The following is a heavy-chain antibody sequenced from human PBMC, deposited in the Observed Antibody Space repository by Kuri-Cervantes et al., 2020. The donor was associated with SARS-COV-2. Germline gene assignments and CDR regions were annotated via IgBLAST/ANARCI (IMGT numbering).Heavy chain of an antibody. Sequence: SVKVSCKASGGTFSSYAISWVRQAPGQGLEWMGGIIPIFGTANYAQKFQGRVTITADKSTSTAYMELSSLRSDDTAVYYCASDRGSSGWSWVYYYYGMDVWGQGTTVTVSS. J-gene: IGHJ6*02. D-gene: IGHD6-19*01. CDR1: GGTFSSYA. V-gene: IGHV1-69*06. CDR3: ASDRGSSGWSWVYYYYGMDV. CDR2: IIPIFGTA.